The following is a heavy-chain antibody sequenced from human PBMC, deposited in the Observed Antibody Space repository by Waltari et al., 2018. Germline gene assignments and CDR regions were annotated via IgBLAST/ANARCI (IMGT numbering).Heavy chain of an antibody. CDR3: AKALYSSGWYEGVDY. CDR1: GFTFSTYG. J-gene: IGHJ4*02. D-gene: IGHD6-19*01. CDR2: LRYEGSNK. Sequence: QVQLGESGGGVVQPGGSLRLSCAASGFTFSTYGMHWVRQAPVKGLEWVAVLRYEGSNKYYGDYVKGRFTLSRDNSTNTLYLQMNRLRAEDTAVYYCAKALYSSGWYEGVDYWGQGTLVTVSS. V-gene: IGHV3-30*02.